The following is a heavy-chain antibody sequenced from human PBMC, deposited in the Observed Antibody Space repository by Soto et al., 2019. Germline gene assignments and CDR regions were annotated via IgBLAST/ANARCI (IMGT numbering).Heavy chain of an antibody. CDR3: AADTFYYASSY. J-gene: IGHJ4*02. CDR2: ISQSGTTI. V-gene: IGHV3-11*01. Sequence: VGSLRLSCAASGFTFTDHYMTWIRQAPGKGLEWVSYISQSGTTIHYADSVKGRFTVSRDNAQKSLYLQMDSLRAEDTAVYYCAADTFYYASSYWGQGTLVTVSS. D-gene: IGHD3-10*01. CDR1: GFTFTDHY.